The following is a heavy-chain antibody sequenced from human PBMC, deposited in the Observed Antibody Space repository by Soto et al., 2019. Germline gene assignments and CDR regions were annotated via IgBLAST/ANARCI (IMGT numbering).Heavy chain of an antibody. CDR2: IYYSGST. D-gene: IGHD2-15*01. CDR3: ARHIVVVVAATPNGWLDP. V-gene: IGHV4-39*01. Sequence: SETLSLTCTVSGGSISSSSYYWGWIRQPPGKGLEWIGSIYYSGSTYYNPSLKSRVTISVDTSKNQFSLKLSSVTAADTAVYYCARHIVVVVAATPNGWLDPWGQGTLVTVSS. J-gene: IGHJ5*02. CDR1: GGSISSSSYY.